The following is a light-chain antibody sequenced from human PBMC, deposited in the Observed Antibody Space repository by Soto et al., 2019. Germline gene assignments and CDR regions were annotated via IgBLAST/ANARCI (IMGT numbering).Light chain of an antibody. J-gene: IGLJ3*02. CDR2: EVS. CDR3: TSYTTISTLA. Sequence: QSVLTQPASVSGSPGQSITISCTGTSSDVGGYNYVSWYQQHPGKVPKLMIYEVSHRPSGVSNRFSGSKSGNTASLTISGLQAEDEADYYCTSYTTISTLAFGGGTKLTVL. V-gene: IGLV2-14*01. CDR1: SSDVGGYNY.